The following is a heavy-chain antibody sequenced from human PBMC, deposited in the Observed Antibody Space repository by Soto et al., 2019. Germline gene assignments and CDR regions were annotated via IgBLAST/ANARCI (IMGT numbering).Heavy chain of an antibody. D-gene: IGHD1-7*01. Sequence: PGGSLRLSCAASGFTFSSYAMHWVRQAPGKGLEWVAVISYDGSNKYYADSVKGRFTISRDNSKNTLYLQMNSLRAEDTAVYYCARDLRGGNLAFSFDYWGLGTLVTVSS. V-gene: IGHV3-30-3*01. J-gene: IGHJ4*02. CDR1: GFTFSSYA. CDR3: ARDLRGGNLAFSFDY. CDR2: ISYDGSNK.